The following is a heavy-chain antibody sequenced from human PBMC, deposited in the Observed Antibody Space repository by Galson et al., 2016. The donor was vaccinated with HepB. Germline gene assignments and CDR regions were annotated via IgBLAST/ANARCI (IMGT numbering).Heavy chain of an antibody. CDR2: IYYTGGT. CDR1: GASISSVDRY. Sequence: LSLTCTVSGASISSVDRYWTWIRQHPGKGLEWIGYIYYTGGTYYNLSLKSRLSMSVDTSKNQFSLKLNSVTAADTAVYYCARGGDNWIRPWFDPWGQGTLVTVSS. V-gene: IGHV4-31*03. D-gene: IGHD1-20*01. J-gene: IGHJ5*02. CDR3: ARGGDNWIRPWFDP.